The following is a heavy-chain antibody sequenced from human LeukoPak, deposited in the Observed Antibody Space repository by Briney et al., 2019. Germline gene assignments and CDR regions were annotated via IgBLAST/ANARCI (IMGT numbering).Heavy chain of an antibody. CDR2: IQYDGSNK. J-gene: IGHJ6*03. Sequence: PGGSLRLSCAASGFIFSTYGMHWVRHPPGKGLEWVAVIQYDGSNKHYADSVKGRFTISRDNSRNTLYLYMNSLRPDDTAAYYCATNRKASSDWFINYMDAWGNGTTVTVS. D-gene: IGHD3-9*01. CDR1: GFIFSTYG. V-gene: IGHV3-30*02. CDR3: ATNRKASSDWFINYMDA.